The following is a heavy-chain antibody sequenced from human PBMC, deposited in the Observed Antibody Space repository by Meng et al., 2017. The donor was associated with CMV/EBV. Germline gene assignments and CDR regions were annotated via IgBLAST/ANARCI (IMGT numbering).Heavy chain of an antibody. CDR3: AGGQWELLFDY. CDR1: GFTFSSYW. D-gene: IGHD1-26*01. CDR2: IKQDGSEK. J-gene: IGHJ4*02. V-gene: IGHV3-7*04. Sequence: GESLKISCAASGFTFSSYWMSWVRQAPGKGLEWVANIKQDGSEKYYVDSVKGRFTISRDNAKNSLYLQMNSLRAEDTAVYYCAGGQWELLFDYWGQGTLVTAPQ.